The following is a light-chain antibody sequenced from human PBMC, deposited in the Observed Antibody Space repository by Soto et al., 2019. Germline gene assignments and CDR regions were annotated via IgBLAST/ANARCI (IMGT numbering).Light chain of an antibody. CDR3: SSYTTSSTRV. Sequence: QSVLTQPASVSGSPGQSITISCTGTNSDVGAYNYVSWYQHRPGKAPKLMIYDVSNRPSGISNRFSGSKSGNTASLTISGLQAEDEADYYCSSYTTSSTRVFGTGTKVTVL. CDR1: NSDVGAYNY. J-gene: IGLJ1*01. V-gene: IGLV2-14*01. CDR2: DVS.